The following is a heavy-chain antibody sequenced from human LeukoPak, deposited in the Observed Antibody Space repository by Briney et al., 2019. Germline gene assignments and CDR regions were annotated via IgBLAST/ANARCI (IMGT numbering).Heavy chain of an antibody. V-gene: IGHV3-53*01. CDR1: GFTVSSNY. CDR2: IYSDGRT. CDR3: ARDGSGWSVY. Sequence: GGSLRLSCAASGFTVSSNYMSWVRQAPGKGLEWVSVIYSDGRTYYTDSVKGRFTISRDNAKNSLYLQMNSLRVEDTAVYYCARDGSGWSVYWGQGTLVTVSS. D-gene: IGHD6-19*01. J-gene: IGHJ4*02.